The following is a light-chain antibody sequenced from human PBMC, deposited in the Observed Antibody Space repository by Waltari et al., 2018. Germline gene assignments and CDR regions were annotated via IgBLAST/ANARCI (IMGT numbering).Light chain of an antibody. J-gene: IGKJ4*01. Sequence: EIVLTQSPATLSLSPGERATLSCRASQSVDSFLAWYQQKPGQAPRLLIYDSSNRATGIPARFSGGGSGTDFSLTISSLEPEDFAVYYCQQRTSWPLTFGGGTKVEVK. CDR3: QQRTSWPLT. V-gene: IGKV3-11*01. CDR2: DSS. CDR1: QSVDSF.